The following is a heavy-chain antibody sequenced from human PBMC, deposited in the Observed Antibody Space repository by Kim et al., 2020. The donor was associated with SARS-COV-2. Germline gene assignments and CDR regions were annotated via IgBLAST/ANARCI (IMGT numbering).Heavy chain of an antibody. CDR3: ARGSRDLLVWAYYDSRGGFDY. Sequence: GGSLRLSCAASGFTFSSYGMHWVRQAPGKGLEWVAVIWYDGSNKYYADSVKGRFTISRDNSKNTLYLQMNSLRAEDTAVYYCARGSRDLLVWAYYDSRGGFDYWGQGTLVTVSS. J-gene: IGHJ4*02. CDR1: GFTFSSYG. D-gene: IGHD3-22*01. CDR2: IWYDGSNK. V-gene: IGHV3-33*01.